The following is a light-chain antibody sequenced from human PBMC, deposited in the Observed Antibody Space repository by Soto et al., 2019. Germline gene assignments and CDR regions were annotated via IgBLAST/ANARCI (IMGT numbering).Light chain of an antibody. V-gene: IGLV3-21*02. J-gene: IGLJ1*01. CDR1: NIGSKN. CDR2: DDT. Sequence: SYELTQAPSVSVAPGQTARISCGGNNIGSKNVHWYQQKPGQAPVLVVYDDTDRPSGIPARFSGSNSGNTATLTISRVEDGYEADYFCQVWDVSSDLRVFGTGTKLTVL. CDR3: QVWDVSSDLRV.